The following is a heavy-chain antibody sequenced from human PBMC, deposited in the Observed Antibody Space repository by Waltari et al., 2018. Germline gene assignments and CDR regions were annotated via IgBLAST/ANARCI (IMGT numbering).Heavy chain of an antibody. CDR1: GGSISSSSYY. CDR2: IYYSGST. J-gene: IGHJ4*02. V-gene: IGHV4-39*07. D-gene: IGHD3-3*01. CDR3: ARDQDYDFWSGYPSPVSY. Sequence: QLQLQESGPGLVKPSETLSLTCTVSGGSISSSSYYWGWIRQPPGKGLEWIGSIYYSGSTYYNPSLKSRVTISVDTSKNQFSLKLSSVTAEDTAVYYCARDQDYDFWSGYPSPVSYWGQGTLVTVSS.